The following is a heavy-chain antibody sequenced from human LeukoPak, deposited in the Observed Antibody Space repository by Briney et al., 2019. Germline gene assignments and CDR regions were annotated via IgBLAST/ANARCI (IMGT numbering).Heavy chain of an antibody. CDR2: INAGNGNT. D-gene: IGHD3-10*01. V-gene: IGHV1-3*01. CDR1: GYTFTSYA. Sequence: ASVEVSCKASGYTFTSYAMHWVRQAPGQRLEWMGWINAGNGNTKYSQKFQGRVTITRDTSASTAYMELSSLRSEDTAVYYCARDQYYYGSAEGYWGQGTLVTVSS. J-gene: IGHJ4*02. CDR3: ARDQYYYGSAEGY.